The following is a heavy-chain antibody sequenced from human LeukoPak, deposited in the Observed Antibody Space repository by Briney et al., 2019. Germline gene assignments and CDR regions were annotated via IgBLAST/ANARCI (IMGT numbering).Heavy chain of an antibody. D-gene: IGHD6-13*01. J-gene: IGHJ4*02. CDR2: INHSGST. CDR3: ARGRSSSWYFYFDY. Sequence: ASETLSLTCTVSGGSISSGGYYWSWIRQPPGKGLEWIGEINHSGSTNYNPSLKSRVTISVDTSKNQFSLKLSSVTAADTAVYYCARGRSSSWYFYFDYWGQGTLVTVSS. CDR1: GGSISSGGYY. V-gene: IGHV4-39*07.